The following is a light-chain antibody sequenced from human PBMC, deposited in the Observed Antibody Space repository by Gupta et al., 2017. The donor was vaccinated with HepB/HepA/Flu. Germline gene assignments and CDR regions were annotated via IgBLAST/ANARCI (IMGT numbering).Light chain of an antibody. V-gene: IGKV3-15*01. CDR2: GTS. CDR3: QQYNNWPPYT. CDR1: QSVSGD. Sequence: EVVMTQSPATLSLSPGERATLSCRASQSVSGDLAWYQQKPGQAPRLLIFGTSSRDTGIPARFSGSGFGKEFTLTISSRQQEDFALYYCQQYNNWPPYTFGQGTKLEI. J-gene: IGKJ2*01.